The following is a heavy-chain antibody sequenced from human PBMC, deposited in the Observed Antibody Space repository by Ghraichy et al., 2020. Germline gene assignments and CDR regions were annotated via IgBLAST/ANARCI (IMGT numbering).Heavy chain of an antibody. Sequence: SVKVSCKASGGTFSSYAISWVRQAPGQGLEWMGGIIPIFGTANYAQKFQGRVTITADESTSTAYMELSSLRSEDTAVYYCAREDDYSNPMRYYGMDVWGQGTTVTVSS. CDR2: IIPIFGTA. J-gene: IGHJ6*02. CDR1: GGTFSSYA. CDR3: AREDDYSNPMRYYGMDV. V-gene: IGHV1-69*13. D-gene: IGHD4-11*01.